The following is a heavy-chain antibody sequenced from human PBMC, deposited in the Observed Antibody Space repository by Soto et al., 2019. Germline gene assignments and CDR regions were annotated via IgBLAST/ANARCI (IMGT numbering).Heavy chain of an antibody. CDR2: TYYKSRWFN. CDR1: GDSVSSNSAG. V-gene: IGHV6-1*01. J-gene: IGHJ6*03. CDR3: ARGSWDDVSGHYYMDV. Sequence: SQTLSLTCAISGDSVSSNSAGWNWVRQTPSRDLEWLGRTYYKSRWFNNYAVSVKSRITINPDTSQNQFSLHLDSVAPEDTAVYFCARGSWDDVSGHYYMDVWGKGTTVTVSS. D-gene: IGHD5-12*01.